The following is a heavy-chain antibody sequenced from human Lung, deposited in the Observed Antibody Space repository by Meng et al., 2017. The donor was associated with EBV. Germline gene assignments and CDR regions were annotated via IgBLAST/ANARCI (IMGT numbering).Heavy chain of an antibody. D-gene: IGHD3-9*01. CDR3: VRVDMG. Sequence: EVQWVGAGGGLVHPGGSLSLSCAASGFTFSRSWMQWVRQAPGKGLVWVSRINSDGTTTTYADSVKGRFTISRDNARNTLYLQMNSLTAEDTGVYYCVRVDMGWGQGTLVTVSS. V-gene: IGHV3-74*01. CDR1: GFTFSRSW. J-gene: IGHJ4*02. CDR2: INSDGTTT.